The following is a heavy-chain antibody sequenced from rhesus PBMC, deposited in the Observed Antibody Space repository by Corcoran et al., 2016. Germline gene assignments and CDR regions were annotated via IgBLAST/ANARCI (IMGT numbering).Heavy chain of an antibody. D-gene: IGHD4-23*01. V-gene: IGHV4S14*01. CDR1: GGSISGYYY. CDR3: AIYSNFAVADY. CDR2: IYGRGGGN. J-gene: IGHJ4*01. Sequence: QVQLQESGPGLVKPSETLSLTCAVSGGSISGYYYWSWIRQPPGKGLEWIGSIYGRGGGNYPNPTLESPVTLSVNKSKNQFALELGYVTAADTAVYYCAIYSNFAVADYWGQGVLVTVSS.